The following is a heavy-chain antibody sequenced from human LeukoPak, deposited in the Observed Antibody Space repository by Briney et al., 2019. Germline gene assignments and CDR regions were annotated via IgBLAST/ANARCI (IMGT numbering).Heavy chain of an antibody. V-gene: IGHV3-49*04. Sequence: GRSLRLSCTASGFTFGDYAMSWVRQAPGKGLEWVGFIRSKAYGGTTEYAASVKGRFTISRDDSKSIAYLQMNSLKTEDTAVYYCTREYGYSYGYYYYYGMDVWGRGTTVTVSS. CDR1: GFTFGDYA. CDR3: TREYGYSYGYYYYYGMDV. D-gene: IGHD5-18*01. CDR2: IRSKAYGGTT. J-gene: IGHJ6*02.